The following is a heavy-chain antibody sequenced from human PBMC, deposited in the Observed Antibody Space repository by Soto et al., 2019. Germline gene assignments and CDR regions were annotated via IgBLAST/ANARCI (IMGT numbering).Heavy chain of an antibody. CDR2: IIPIFGTA. CDR3: ARDRSPSMTTFGGPLDAFDI. V-gene: IGHV1-69*13. D-gene: IGHD3-16*01. CDR1: GGTFSSYA. J-gene: IGHJ3*02. Sequence: SVKVSCKASGGTFSSYAISWVRQAPGQGLEWMGGIIPIFGTANYAQKFQGRVTITADESTSTAYMELSSLRSEDTAVYYCARDRSPSMTTFGGPLDAFDIWGQGTMVTVSS.